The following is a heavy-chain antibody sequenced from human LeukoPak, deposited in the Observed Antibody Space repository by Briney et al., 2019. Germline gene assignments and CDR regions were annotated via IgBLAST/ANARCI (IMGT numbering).Heavy chain of an antibody. Sequence: PGGSLRLSCAASGFTFSTFAMTWVRQAPGKGLEWVSVISGSGGTTYYADSVKGRFTLSRDNSKNTLYLQMNSLRAEDTAVYYCARDATHGPDSSGYYSDYWGQGTLVTVSS. V-gene: IGHV3-23*01. CDR2: ISGSGGTT. CDR1: GFTFSTFA. D-gene: IGHD3-22*01. CDR3: ARDATHGPDSSGYYSDY. J-gene: IGHJ4*02.